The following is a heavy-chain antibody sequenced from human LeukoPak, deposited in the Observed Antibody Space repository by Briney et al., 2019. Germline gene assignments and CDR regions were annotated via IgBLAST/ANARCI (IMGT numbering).Heavy chain of an antibody. D-gene: IGHD6-6*01. Sequence: PGRSLRLSCTASGFTFGDYAMHWVRQAPGKGLEWVAVISYDGSNKYYADSVKGRFTISRDNSKNTLFLQLNSLRTEDTAVYYCARESSSSYPVAYYFDYWGQGTLVTVSS. CDR2: ISYDGSNK. CDR1: GFTFGDYA. CDR3: ARESSSSYPVAYYFDY. V-gene: IGHV3-30*04. J-gene: IGHJ4*02.